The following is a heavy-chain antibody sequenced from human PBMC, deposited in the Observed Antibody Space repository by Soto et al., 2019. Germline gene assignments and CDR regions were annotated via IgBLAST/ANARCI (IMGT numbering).Heavy chain of an antibody. V-gene: IGHV4-31*03. J-gene: IGHJ3*02. Sequence: QVQLQESGPGLVKPSQTLSLTCTVSGGSISSGGYYWSWIRQHPGKCLEWIGYIYYSGSTYYNPSLKSRVTISIDTSKNQFSLKLRSVTAADTAVYYCASVGCYDGSGYNAFLIWGQATMVTVSS. D-gene: IGHD3-22*01. CDR1: GGSISSGGYY. CDR3: ASVGCYDGSGYNAFLI. CDR2: IYYSGST.